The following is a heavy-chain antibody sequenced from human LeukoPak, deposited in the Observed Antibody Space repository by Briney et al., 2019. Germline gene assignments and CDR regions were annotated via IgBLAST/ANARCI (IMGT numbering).Heavy chain of an antibody. V-gene: IGHV4-39*01. Sequence: AETLSLTCTVSGGSISSSSYYWGWIRQPPGKGLEWNGRIYYSGSTYYHPSRKSRVTISVATSKNQFSLNLSSVTAADTAVYYCARLYYDSSGYYQIRYFDYGGQGTLVTVSS. CDR2: IYYSGST. J-gene: IGHJ4*02. CDR3: ARLYYDSSGYYQIRYFDY. CDR1: GGSISSSSYY. D-gene: IGHD3-22*01.